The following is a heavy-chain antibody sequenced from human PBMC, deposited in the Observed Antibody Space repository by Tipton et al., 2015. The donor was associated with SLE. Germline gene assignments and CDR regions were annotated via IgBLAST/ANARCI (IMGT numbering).Heavy chain of an antibody. CDR2: IWYDETTT. J-gene: IGHJ3*02. CDR3: TDHDAFVI. Sequence: QLVQSGGGVVQPGRSLRLSCAASGFTFSDYGIHWVRQATGKGLEWVGVIWYDETTTYYADSVKGRFTISRDESKNTMYLQMNSLRAEDTAVYYCTDHDAFVIWGQGTMVTVSS. CDR1: GFTFSDYG. V-gene: IGHV3-33*08.